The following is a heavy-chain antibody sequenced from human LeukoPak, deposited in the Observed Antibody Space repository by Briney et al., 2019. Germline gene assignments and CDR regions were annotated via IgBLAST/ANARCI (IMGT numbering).Heavy chain of an antibody. J-gene: IGHJ4*02. Sequence: PSETLSLTCTVSGGSISSYYWSWIRQPPGKGLEWIGYIYYSGSTNYNPSLKSRVTISVDTSKNQFSLKLSSVTAADTAVYYCASNVDFWSGQGSWDYWGQGTLVTVSS. CDR3: ASNVDFWSGQGSWDY. CDR2: IYYSGST. CDR1: GGSISSYY. D-gene: IGHD3-3*01. V-gene: IGHV4-59*01.